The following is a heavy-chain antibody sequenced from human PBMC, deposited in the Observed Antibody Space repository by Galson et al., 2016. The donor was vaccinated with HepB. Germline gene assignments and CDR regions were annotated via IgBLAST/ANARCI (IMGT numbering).Heavy chain of an antibody. Sequence: SLRLSCAASGFTFSNCIMNWVRQAPGKGLEWVSSISTSGNYIFYVDSVKGRFTIPRDNVKNSLFLQMNSLRAEDTAVYYCAREDAYNFGGPRPNYGMDVWGQGTTVTVSS. J-gene: IGHJ6*02. V-gene: IGHV3-21*06. CDR2: ISTSGNYI. D-gene: IGHD5-24*01. CDR3: AREDAYNFGGPRPNYGMDV. CDR1: GFTFSNCI.